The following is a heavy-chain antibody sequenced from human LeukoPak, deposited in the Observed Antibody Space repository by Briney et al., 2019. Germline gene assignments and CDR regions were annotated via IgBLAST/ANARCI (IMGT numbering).Heavy chain of an antibody. CDR2: INPTSTSI. D-gene: IGHD1-26*01. CDR3: ARVSWSGSYFDY. Sequence: GGSLRLSCAASGFTFSDYSINWVRQAPGKGLEWVSSINPTSTSIYYADAVRGRFTISRDNAKNSVYLQMNSLRAEDTAVYYCARVSWSGSYFDYWGQGTLVTVSS. V-gene: IGHV3-21*01. J-gene: IGHJ4*02. CDR1: GFTFSDYS.